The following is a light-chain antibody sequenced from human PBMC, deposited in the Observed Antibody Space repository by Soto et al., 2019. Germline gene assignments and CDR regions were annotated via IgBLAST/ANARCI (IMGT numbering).Light chain of an antibody. CDR1: SSDVGGYNY. CDR2: EVS. V-gene: IGLV2-14*01. Sequence: QSVLTQPASVSGSPGQSITISCTGTSSDVGGYNYVSWYQQHPGKAPKLMIYEVSHRPSGVSNRFSGSKSANTASLTISGLQAEDEADYFCSSYGSTSTRYVYGTGTKLTVL. J-gene: IGLJ1*01. CDR3: SSYGSTSTRYV.